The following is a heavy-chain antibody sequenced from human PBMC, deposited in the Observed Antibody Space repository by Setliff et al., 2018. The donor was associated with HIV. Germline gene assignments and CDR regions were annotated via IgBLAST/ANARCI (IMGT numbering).Heavy chain of an antibody. D-gene: IGHD1-26*01. CDR1: GFTFSSYW. Sequence: PGGSLRLSCAASGFTFSSYWMHWVRQAPGKGLVWVSRINTDGSSTSYADSVKGRFTISRDNAKNTLYLQMNSLKTEDTAVYYCTTDHGEWELRSTQAHRSQTIDYWGQGTLVTVSS. CDR3: TTDHGEWELRSTQAHRSQTIDY. V-gene: IGHV3-74*01. J-gene: IGHJ4*02. CDR2: INTDGSST.